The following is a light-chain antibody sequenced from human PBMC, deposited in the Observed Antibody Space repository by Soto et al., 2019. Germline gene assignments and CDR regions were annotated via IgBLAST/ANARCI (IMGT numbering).Light chain of an antibody. V-gene: IGLV2-14*01. CDR1: MRDVGAYNL. J-gene: IGLJ3*02. CDR3: SSFTYISTWV. Sequence: QSVLTQPASVSGSAGQSITISCSGTMRDVGAYNLVSWYQQHPGTAPKLIIYEVSTRPSGVSNRFSGSKSGNTASLTISGLQAEDEAHYYCSSFTYISTWVFGGGTKVTVL. CDR2: EVS.